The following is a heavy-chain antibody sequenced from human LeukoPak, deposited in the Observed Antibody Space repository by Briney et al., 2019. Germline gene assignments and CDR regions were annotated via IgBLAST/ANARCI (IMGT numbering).Heavy chain of an antibody. J-gene: IGHJ6*04. CDR3: ARSPGYSYEEGLDV. CDR2: IIPIFGAA. CDR1: GGTFSSYA. V-gene: IGHV1-69*13. D-gene: IGHD5-18*01. Sequence: ASVKVSCKASGGTFSSYAISWVRQAPGQGLEWMGGIIPIFGAANYAKKFQGRVTITADESTSTASMKLSSLRPEDAAVYYCARSPGYSYEEGLDVWGKGTTVTVSS.